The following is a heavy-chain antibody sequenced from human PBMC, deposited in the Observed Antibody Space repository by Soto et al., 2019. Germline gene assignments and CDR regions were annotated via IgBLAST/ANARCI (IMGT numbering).Heavy chain of an antibody. CDR2: ISYDGSNK. Sequence: PGGSLRLSCAASGFTFSSYGMHWVRQAPGKGLEWVAVISYDGSNKYYADSVKGRFTISRDNSKNTLYLQMNSLRAEDTAVYYCAKVLQQQLATPDDYYYYGMDVWGQGTTVTVSS. CDR1: GFTFSSYG. D-gene: IGHD6-13*01. V-gene: IGHV3-30*18. CDR3: AKVLQQQLATPDDYYYYGMDV. J-gene: IGHJ6*02.